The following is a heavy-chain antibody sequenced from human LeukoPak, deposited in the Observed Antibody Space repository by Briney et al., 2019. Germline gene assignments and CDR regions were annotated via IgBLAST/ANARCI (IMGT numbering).Heavy chain of an antibody. Sequence: GGSLRLSCAASGFTFSNYAMSWVRQAPGKGLKGVSAITGSGDDTYHADSVKGRFTISRDNPKTTLYLQLNTLRAEDTAVYYCAKGSSSGRPYYFDNWGQGTLVTVSS. V-gene: IGHV3-23*01. CDR3: AKGSSSGRPYYFDN. CDR2: ITGSGDDT. CDR1: GFTFSNYA. D-gene: IGHD6-19*01. J-gene: IGHJ4*02.